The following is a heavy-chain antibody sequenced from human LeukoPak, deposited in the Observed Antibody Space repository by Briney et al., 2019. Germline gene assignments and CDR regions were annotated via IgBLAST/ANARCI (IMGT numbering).Heavy chain of an antibody. CDR1: GGSISSYY. V-gene: IGHV4-59*12. D-gene: IGHD6-19*01. Sequence: PSETLSLTCTVSGGSISSYYWSWIRQPPGKGLEWIGYIYFTGSTNYNPSLKSRVTMSVDTSNNQFSLKLSSVTAADTAVYYCARGGVAVERFDYWGQGTLVTVSS. CDR2: IYFTGST. J-gene: IGHJ4*02. CDR3: ARGGVAVERFDY.